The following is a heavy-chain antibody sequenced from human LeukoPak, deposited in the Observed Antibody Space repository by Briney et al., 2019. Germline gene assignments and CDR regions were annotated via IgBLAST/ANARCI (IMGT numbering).Heavy chain of an antibody. CDR2: ISGSGGST. CDR1: GFTFSSYA. V-gene: IGHV3-23*01. J-gene: IGHJ4*02. D-gene: IGHD6-19*01. Sequence: GGSLRLSCAASGFTFSSYAMSWVRQAPGKGLEWVSAISGSGGSTYYADSVKGRFPISRDNSKNTLYLQMNSLRAEDTAVYYCARLAVADLNYYFDYWGQGTLVTVSS. CDR3: ARLAVADLNYYFDY.